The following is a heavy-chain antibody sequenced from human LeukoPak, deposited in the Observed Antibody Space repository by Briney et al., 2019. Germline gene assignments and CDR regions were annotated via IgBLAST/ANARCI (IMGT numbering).Heavy chain of an antibody. Sequence: ASVKVSCKASGYTFTGYYMHWVRQAPGQGLEWMGWINPNSGATDYAQKFQGRVTMTRDTSITTAYMDLSGLRSDDTAMYYCARTTVRVAPFEYWGQGTLVTVSS. CDR2: INPNSGAT. J-gene: IGHJ4*02. V-gene: IGHV1-2*02. CDR3: ARTTVRVAPFEY. D-gene: IGHD1-26*01. CDR1: GYTFTGYY.